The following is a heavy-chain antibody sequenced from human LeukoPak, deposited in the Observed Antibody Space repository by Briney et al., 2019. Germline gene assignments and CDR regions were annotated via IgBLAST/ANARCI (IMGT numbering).Heavy chain of an antibody. CDR1: GFTISGNY. J-gene: IGHJ4*02. CDR2: IYSGGST. CDR3: AREPAGYSSSWAYFD. D-gene: IGHD6-13*01. Sequence: GGSLRLSCAASGFTISGNYMSWVRQAPGKGLEWISVIYSGGSTHYADSVKGRFTISRDKFNNTLWLHMTNLRAEDTAVYYCAREPAGYSSSWAYFDWGQGTLVIVSS. V-gene: IGHV3-66*01.